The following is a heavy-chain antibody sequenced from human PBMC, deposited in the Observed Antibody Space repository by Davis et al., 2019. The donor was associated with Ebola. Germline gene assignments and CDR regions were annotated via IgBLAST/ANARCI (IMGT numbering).Heavy chain of an antibody. CDR3: TKRVGSRSGFEN. Sequence: ASVQVSCKASGYTFINYDINWVRQATGQGLEWMGWMNPKSGNTGFAQKFQGRITMTRNLSMNTAYMELSSLRSDDTAVYYCTKRVGSRSGFENWGQGSLVTVSS. CDR1: GYTFINYD. J-gene: IGHJ4*02. V-gene: IGHV1-8*01. D-gene: IGHD1-26*01. CDR2: MNPKSGNT.